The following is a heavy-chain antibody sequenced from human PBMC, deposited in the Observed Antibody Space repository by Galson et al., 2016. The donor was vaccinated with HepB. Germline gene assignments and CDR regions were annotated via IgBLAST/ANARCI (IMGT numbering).Heavy chain of an antibody. CDR3: ARDTWTWN. D-gene: IGHD3/OR15-3a*01. Sequence: SLRLSCAASGVTVSNNYMSWVRQAPGRGLEWVSVTYSGGETYYADSVKGRFTISRDNSKNTVFLQMNSLRAEDTAVYYCARDTWTWNGGQGTLVTVSS. J-gene: IGHJ4*02. CDR2: TYSGGET. CDR1: GVTVSNNY. V-gene: IGHV3-66*01.